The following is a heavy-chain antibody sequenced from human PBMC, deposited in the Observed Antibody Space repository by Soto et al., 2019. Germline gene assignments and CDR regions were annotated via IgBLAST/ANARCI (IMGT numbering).Heavy chain of an antibody. V-gene: IGHV4-38-2*01. Sequence: KTSETLSLTCAVSGDSISRGYHWAWIRQSPTKWLEWIASIYHTGTTYYNPSLTSRVTISVDTSQNQFSLNLRSVTAADSAMYYCAKGSWRGYCSDTSCYTINYWGQGTLVTVSS. D-gene: IGHD2-2*02. CDR3: AKGSWRGYCSDTSCYTINY. CDR2: IYHTGTT. CDR1: GDSISRGYH. J-gene: IGHJ4*02.